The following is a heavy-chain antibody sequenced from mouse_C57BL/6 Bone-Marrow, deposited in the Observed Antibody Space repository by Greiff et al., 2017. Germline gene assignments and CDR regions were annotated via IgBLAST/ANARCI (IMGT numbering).Heavy chain of an antibody. J-gene: IGHJ1*03. Sequence: EVHLVESGEGLVKPGGSLKLSCAASGFTFSSYAMSWVRQTPEKRLEWVAYISSGGDYIYYADTVKGRFTISRDNARNTLYLQMSSLKSEDTAMYYCTRDRGNSWYFDVWGTGTTVTVSS. D-gene: IGHD2-1*01. CDR2: ISSGGDYI. CDR1: GFTFSSYA. CDR3: TRDRGNSWYFDV. V-gene: IGHV5-9-1*02.